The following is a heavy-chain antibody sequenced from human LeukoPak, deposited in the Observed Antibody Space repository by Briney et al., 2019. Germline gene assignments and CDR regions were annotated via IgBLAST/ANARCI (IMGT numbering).Heavy chain of an antibody. CDR2: ISYDGSNK. J-gene: IGHJ6*02. V-gene: IGHV3-30*18. Sequence: GRSPRLSCAASGFTFSSYGMHWVRQAPGKGLEWVAVISYDGSNKYYADSVKGRFTITRDNSKNTLYLQMNSLRAEDTAVYYCAKDLVDYYDSSGYWGYYYYYGMDVWGQGTTVTVSS. D-gene: IGHD3-22*01. CDR3: AKDLVDYYDSSGYWGYYYYYGMDV. CDR1: GFTFSSYG.